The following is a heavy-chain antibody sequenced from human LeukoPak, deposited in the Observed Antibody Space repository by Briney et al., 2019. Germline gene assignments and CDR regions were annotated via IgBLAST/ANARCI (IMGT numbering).Heavy chain of an antibody. Sequence: PGGSLRLSCAASAFTFSDYYMSWIRQAPGKGLEWVSYISSSGSTIYYADSVKGRFTISRDNAKNSLYLQMNSLRAEDTAVYYCARDRDYYGSGSYPENNWFDPWGQGTLVTVSS. CDR1: AFTFSDYY. CDR2: ISSSGSTI. D-gene: IGHD3-10*01. CDR3: ARDRDYYGSGSYPENNWFDP. J-gene: IGHJ5*02. V-gene: IGHV3-11*04.